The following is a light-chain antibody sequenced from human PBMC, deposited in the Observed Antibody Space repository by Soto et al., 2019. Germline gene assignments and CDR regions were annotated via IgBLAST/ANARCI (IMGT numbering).Light chain of an antibody. CDR1: HDLFGL. V-gene: IGKV1-33*01. J-gene: IGKJ4*01. Sequence: QMTQSPFLLSSTGGGRGTNNCQGDHDLFGLLNWYQHKPGEGPKLLIYDASKLEAGVPSRFSGRGSGADFTFSINSLQPEDIATYYCQQYDNVPLTFGGGTKVEIK. CDR2: DAS. CDR3: QQYDNVPLT.